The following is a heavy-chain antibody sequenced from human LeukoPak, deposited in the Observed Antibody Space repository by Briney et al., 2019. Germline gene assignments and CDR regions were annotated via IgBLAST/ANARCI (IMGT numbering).Heavy chain of an antibody. CDR3: AKGLGDYDDFRLGY. CDR1: VFPFSTYG. CDR2: IPYDGSDN. J-gene: IGHJ4*02. D-gene: IGHD4-17*01. V-gene: IGHV3-30*02. Sequence: GGPLRLSCGVSVFPFSTYGFHWVRQAPARGGVWVAFIPYDGSDNYDANSVKGRFTISRDNSKNTLYLQMNSLRSEDTAVYYCAKGLGDYDDFRLGYWGQGTLVTVSS.